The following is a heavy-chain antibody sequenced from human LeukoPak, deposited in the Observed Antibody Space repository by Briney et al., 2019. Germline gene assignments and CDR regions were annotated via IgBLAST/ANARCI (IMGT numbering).Heavy chain of an antibody. CDR3: ARVPYYGSGSYFSDLDY. CDR1: GYTFTSYD. V-gene: IGHV1-8*01. Sequence: ASVKVSCKASGYTFTSYDINWVRQATGQGLEWMGWMNPNSGNTGYAQKFQGRVTMTRNTSISTAYMELSSLRSEDTAVYYCARVPYYGSGSYFSDLDYWGQGTLVTVSS. D-gene: IGHD3-10*01. J-gene: IGHJ4*02. CDR2: MNPNSGNT.